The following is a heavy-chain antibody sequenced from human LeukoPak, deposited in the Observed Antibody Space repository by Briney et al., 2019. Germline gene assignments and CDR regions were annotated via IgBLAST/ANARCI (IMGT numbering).Heavy chain of an antibody. CDR1: GFTFSSYA. CDR3: ARVIRGYSYGYYFDY. D-gene: IGHD5-18*01. Sequence: PGGSRRLSCAASGFTFSSYAMHWVRQAPGKGLEWVAVISYDGSNKYYADSVKGRFTISRDNSKNTLYLQMNSLRAEDTAVYYCARVIRGYSYGYYFDYWGQGTLVTVSS. CDR2: ISYDGSNK. V-gene: IGHV3-30-3*01. J-gene: IGHJ4*02.